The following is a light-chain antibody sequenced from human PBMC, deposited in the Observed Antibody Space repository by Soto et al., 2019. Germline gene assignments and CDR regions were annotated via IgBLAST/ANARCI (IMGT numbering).Light chain of an antibody. V-gene: IGKV1-33*01. J-gene: IGKJ2*01. Sequence: DIQMTQSPSSLSASVGDRVTITCQASQDINNYLNWYHQKPGKAPKLLIYDASNLETGVPSRFSGSGSGTDFTFTISSLQPEDIATYYCQQYDSLPYTFGQGTKLEIK. CDR2: DAS. CDR1: QDINNY. CDR3: QQYDSLPYT.